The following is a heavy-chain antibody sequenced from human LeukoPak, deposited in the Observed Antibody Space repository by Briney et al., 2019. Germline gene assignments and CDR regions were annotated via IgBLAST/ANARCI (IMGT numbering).Heavy chain of an antibody. CDR3: ASASAGIFGYYFDY. D-gene: IGHD2-15*01. V-gene: IGHV3-43D*04. Sequence: PGGSLRLSCAASGFSSDDYAMHWVRQAPGKGLEWVSLISRDGGSTYYADSVKGRFTISRDNSKNSLYLQMNSLRAEDTALYYCASASAGIFGYYFDYWGQGTLVTVSS. CDR1: GFSSDDYA. J-gene: IGHJ4*02. CDR2: ISRDGGST.